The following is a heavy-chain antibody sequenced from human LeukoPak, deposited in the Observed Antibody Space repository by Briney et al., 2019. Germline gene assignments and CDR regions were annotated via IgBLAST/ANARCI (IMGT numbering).Heavy chain of an antibody. CDR2: ISSSGSTI. CDR3: ARANKVSTGGSLGPSAFDI. Sequence: GGSLRLSCAASGFTFSDYYMSWIRQAPGKGLEWVSYISSSGSTIYYADSVKGRFTISRDNSKNTLYLQMNSLRAEDTAVYYCARANKVSTGGSLGPSAFDIWGQGTMVTVSS. J-gene: IGHJ3*02. D-gene: IGHD1-26*01. CDR1: GFTFSDYY. V-gene: IGHV3-11*04.